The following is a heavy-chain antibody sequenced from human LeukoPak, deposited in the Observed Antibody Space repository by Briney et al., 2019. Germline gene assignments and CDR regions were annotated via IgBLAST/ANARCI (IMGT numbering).Heavy chain of an antibody. D-gene: IGHD3-22*01. CDR3: ARVWESYDSSGYYQGPFDY. V-gene: IGHV1-18*01. J-gene: IGHJ4*02. CDR2: ISAYNGNT. CDR1: GYTFTSYG. Sequence: ASVKVSCKASGYTFTSYGISWVRQAPGQGLEWMGWISAYNGNTNYAQKLQGRVTMTTGTSTSTAYMELRSLRSDDTAVYYCARVWESYDSSGYYQGPFDYWGQGTLVTVSS.